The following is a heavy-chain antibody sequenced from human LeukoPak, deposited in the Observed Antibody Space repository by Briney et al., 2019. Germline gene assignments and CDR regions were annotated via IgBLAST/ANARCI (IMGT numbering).Heavy chain of an antibody. CDR3: ARRGAYFDY. V-gene: IGHV1-2*02. J-gene: IGHJ4*02. Sequence: ASVKVSCKTSGYSFTGYYMHWVRQAPGQGLEWMGWINPKNGGTNYPQKFQGRVNMTTDTSVGTAYMELSSLASDDTAVYYCARRGAYFDYWGQGTLVTVSS. CDR1: GYSFTGYY. CDR2: INPKNGGT.